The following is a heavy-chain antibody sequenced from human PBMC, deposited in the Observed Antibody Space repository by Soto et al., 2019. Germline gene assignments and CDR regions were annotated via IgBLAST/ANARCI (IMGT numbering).Heavy chain of an antibody. Sequence: PGGSLRLSCVASGFTFSSYALHWVRQAPGKGLEWVAVTSYDGSNKYYADSVEGRFTISRGNSKNTLYLQTSSLTTEDTAMYYCARDWETSATGLIDPWGQGTLVTVS. CDR3: ARDWETSATGLIDP. D-gene: IGHD3-9*01. CDR2: TSYDGSNK. V-gene: IGHV3-30-3*01. J-gene: IGHJ5*02. CDR1: GFTFSSYA.